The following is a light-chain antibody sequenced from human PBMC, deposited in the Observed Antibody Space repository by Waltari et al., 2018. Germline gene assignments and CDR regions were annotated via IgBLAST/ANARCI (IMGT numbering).Light chain of an antibody. Sequence: ETVMPQSPTTLSLSPGDSATLSCRASQSVSTNLAWYQQKPDQAPRLLIYGASIRATGVPARFSGRGAGTEFTLTISSLQSEDFAVYYCQQYNNWPPYIFGQGSQLEI. CDR1: QSVSTN. CDR3: QQYNNWPPYI. J-gene: IGKJ2*01. V-gene: IGKV3D-15*01. CDR2: GAS.